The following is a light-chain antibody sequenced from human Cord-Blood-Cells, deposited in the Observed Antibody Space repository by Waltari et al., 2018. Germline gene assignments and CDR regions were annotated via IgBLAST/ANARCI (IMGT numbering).Light chain of an antibody. Sequence: QSALTQPASVSASPGQSITISCTRTSRDVGGHHYVSWYQQHPGKAPKLMNYDVSNRSSGVSNRFSGSKSGYTASLTISGLQAEDEADYYCSSYTSSSTLVFGGGTKLTVL. J-gene: IGLJ3*02. CDR2: DVS. V-gene: IGLV2-14*03. CDR3: SSYTSSSTLV. CDR1: SRDVGGHHY.